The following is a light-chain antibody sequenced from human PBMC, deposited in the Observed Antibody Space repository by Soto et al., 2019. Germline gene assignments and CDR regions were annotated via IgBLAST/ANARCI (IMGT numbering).Light chain of an antibody. J-gene: IGKJ1*01. CDR1: QSVDNNY. CDR3: QQYNNWPPWT. Sequence: EIVLTQSPGTLSLSPGERATLSCRASQSVDNNYLSWYQQRPGQAPRLLIYGSSYRATGIPDRFSGSGSGTDFSLTISGLQSEDFAVYYCQQYNNWPPWTFGQGTKVEIK. CDR2: GSS. V-gene: IGKV3-20*01.